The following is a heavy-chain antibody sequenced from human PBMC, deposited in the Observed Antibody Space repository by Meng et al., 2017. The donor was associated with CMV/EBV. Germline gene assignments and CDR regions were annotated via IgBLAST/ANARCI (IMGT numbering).Heavy chain of an antibody. D-gene: IGHD6-19*01. CDR3: AREGEEGAVAVGPYYFDY. V-gene: IGHV3-21*01. Sequence: GESLKISCAASGFTFSSYSMNWVRQAPGKGLEWVSSISSSSSYIYYADSVKGRFTISRDNAKNSLYLQMNSLRAEDTAVYYCAREGEEGAVAVGPYYFDYWGQGTLVTSPQ. CDR2: ISSSSSYI. CDR1: GFTFSSYS. J-gene: IGHJ4*02.